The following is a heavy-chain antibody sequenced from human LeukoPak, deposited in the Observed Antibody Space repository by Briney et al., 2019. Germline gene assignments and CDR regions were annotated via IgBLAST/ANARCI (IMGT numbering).Heavy chain of an antibody. D-gene: IGHD3-22*01. J-gene: IGHJ4*02. CDR3: ARSHYYDSGGYSARWYYFDY. CDR2: KHCSGST. Sequence: PSETLSLTCTVSGGTISSGAYYWSWIGPPPGQGQAGNGYKHCSGSTYYNPCLMSRVTMSVDTSKNQFSLKLSSVTAADTAVYYCARSHYYDSGGYSARWYYFDYWGQGTLVTVSS. V-gene: IGHV4-30-4*08. CDR1: GGTISSGAYY.